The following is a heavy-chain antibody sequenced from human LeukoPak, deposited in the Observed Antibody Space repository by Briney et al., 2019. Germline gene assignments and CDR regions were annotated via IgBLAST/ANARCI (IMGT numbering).Heavy chain of an antibody. D-gene: IGHD2-2*01. CDR3: AKDSLGYCSSTSCYDFDH. CDR2: IRYDGSIK. J-gene: IGHJ4*02. V-gene: IGHV3-30*02. CDR1: GFTFSSYG. Sequence: GGPLRLSCAASGFTFSSYGMHWVRQAPGKGPEWGAFIRYDGSIKYYADSVKGRFTISRDNSKNTLYLQMNSLRAEDTAVYYCAKDSLGYCSSTSCYDFDHWGQGTLVTVSS.